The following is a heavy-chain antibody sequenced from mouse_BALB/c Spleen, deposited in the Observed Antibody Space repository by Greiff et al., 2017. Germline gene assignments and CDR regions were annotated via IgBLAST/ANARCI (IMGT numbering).Heavy chain of an antibody. Sequence: VKLQESGPGLVAPSQSLSITCTVSGFSLTSYGVHWVRQPPGKGLEWLGVIWAGGSTNYNSALMSRLSISKDNSKSQVFLKMNSLQTDDTAMYYCARDEGGLRQGTFAYWGQGTLVTVSA. CDR3: ARDEGGLRQGTFAY. J-gene: IGHJ3*01. V-gene: IGHV2-9*02. CDR1: GFSLTSYG. D-gene: IGHD2-4*01. CDR2: IWAGGST.